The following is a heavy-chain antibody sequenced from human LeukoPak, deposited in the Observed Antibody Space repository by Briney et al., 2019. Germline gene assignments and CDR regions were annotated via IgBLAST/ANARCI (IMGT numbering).Heavy chain of an antibody. CDR1: EFTFSSYW. CDR3: ARPRVVTHYFDY. J-gene: IGHJ4*02. CDR2: IKQDGSEK. D-gene: IGHD3-3*01. V-gene: IGHV3-7*01. Sequence: GGSLRLSCAASEFTFSSYWMSWVRQAPGKGLGWVANIKQDGSEKYYVDSVKGRLTNSRDNAKNSLYLQMNSLRAEDTAVYYCARPRVVTHYFDYWGQGTLVTVSS.